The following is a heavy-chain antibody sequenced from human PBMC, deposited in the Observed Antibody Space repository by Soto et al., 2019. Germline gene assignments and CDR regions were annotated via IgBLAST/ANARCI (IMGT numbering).Heavy chain of an antibody. Sequence: ASVKVSCKASGYTFTSYDINWVRQATGQGLEWMGWMNPNSGNTGYAQKFQGRVTMTRNTSISTAYMELSSLRSEDTAVYYCERVSITIFGVVIMFDPWGQGTLVTVSS. CDR2: MNPNSGNT. D-gene: IGHD3-3*01. V-gene: IGHV1-8*01. CDR3: ERVSITIFGVVIMFDP. J-gene: IGHJ5*02. CDR1: GYTFTSYD.